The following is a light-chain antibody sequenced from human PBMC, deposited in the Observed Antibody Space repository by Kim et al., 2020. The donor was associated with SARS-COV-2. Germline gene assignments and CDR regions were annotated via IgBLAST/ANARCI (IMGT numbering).Light chain of an antibody. CDR1: SSDVGGYNY. V-gene: IGLV2-14*04. Sequence: PGQSITISCTGTSSDVGGYNYVSWYQQHPGKAPKLMIYDVSKRPSGVSNRFSGSKSGNTASLTISGLQAEDEADYYCSSYTSSSTVVFGGGTQLTVL. CDR2: DVS. CDR3: SSYTSSSTVV. J-gene: IGLJ2*01.